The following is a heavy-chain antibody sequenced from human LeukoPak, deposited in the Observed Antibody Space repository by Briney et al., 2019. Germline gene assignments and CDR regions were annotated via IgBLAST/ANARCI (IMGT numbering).Heavy chain of an antibody. J-gene: IGHJ5*02. D-gene: IGHD6-13*01. CDR1: GYSFTSYW. CDR3: ARLGPGYSSSWYAFDP. V-gene: IGHV5-51*01. CDR2: IYPGDSDT. Sequence: GESLKISCKGSGYSFTSYWIGWLRQIPGKGLEWMGIIYPGDSDTRYSTSFQGQVTISADKSISTAYLRWSSLKASDTAMYYCARLGPGYSSSWYAFDPWGQGTLVTVSS.